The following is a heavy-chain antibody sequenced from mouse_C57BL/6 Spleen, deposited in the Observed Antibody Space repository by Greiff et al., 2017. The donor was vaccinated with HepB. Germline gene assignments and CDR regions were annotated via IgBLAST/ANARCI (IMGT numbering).Heavy chain of an antibody. Sequence: EVKLVESGGGLVKPGGSLKLSCAASGFTFSDYGMHWVRQAPEKGLEWVAYISSGSSTIYYADTVKGRFTISRDNAKNTLFLHMTSLRSEDTAMYYCARRAGRGNYFGYWGQGTTLTVSS. J-gene: IGHJ2*01. V-gene: IGHV5-17*01. CDR1: GFTFSDYG. CDR2: ISSGSSTI. D-gene: IGHD3-1*01. CDR3: ARRAGRGNYFGY.